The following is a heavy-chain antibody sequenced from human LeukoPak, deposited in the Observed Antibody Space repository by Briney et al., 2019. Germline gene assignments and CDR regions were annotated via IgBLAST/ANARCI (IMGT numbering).Heavy chain of an antibody. V-gene: IGHV3-53*01. Sequence: GGSLRLSCAASGFTVRSNYMSWVRQAPGKGLEWVSVIYSSGTTYYADSVKGRFTISRDNSKNTLYLQLNSLRAEDTAVYYCARDRGTSVVTGGYFDYWGQGALVTVSS. CDR1: GFTVRSNY. CDR3: ARDRGTSVVTGGYFDY. J-gene: IGHJ4*02. D-gene: IGHD4-23*01. CDR2: IYSSGTT.